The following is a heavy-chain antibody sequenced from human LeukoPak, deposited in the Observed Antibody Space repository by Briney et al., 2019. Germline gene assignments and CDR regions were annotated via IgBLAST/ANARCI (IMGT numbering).Heavy chain of an antibody. D-gene: IGHD1-1*01. Sequence: MSSETLSLTCTVSGGSISSYYWSWIRQPPGKGLEWIGYIYYSRSTNYNPSLKSRVTISVDTSKNQFSLKLSSVTAADTAVYYCARQTRTTGTSNFDYWGQGTLVTVSS. CDR3: ARQTRTTGTSNFDY. V-gene: IGHV4-59*08. J-gene: IGHJ4*02. CDR1: GGSISSYY. CDR2: IYYSRST.